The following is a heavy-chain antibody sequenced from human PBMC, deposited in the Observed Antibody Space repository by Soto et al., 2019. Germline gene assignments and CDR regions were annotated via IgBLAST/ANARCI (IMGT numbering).Heavy chain of an antibody. CDR2: IPYSGST. Sequence: QVQLHESGPGLVKPSETLSLTCTVSGGSISSYYWSWIRQSPGKGLEWIGYIPYSGSTKSNPPLKSRVTISVDTSKNQFSLKLSSVTAAHTAVYYCARGRGDTAMAWYYWGQGTLVTVSS. J-gene: IGHJ4*02. D-gene: IGHD5-18*01. V-gene: IGHV4-59*01. CDR3: ARGRGDTAMAWYY. CDR1: GGSISSYY.